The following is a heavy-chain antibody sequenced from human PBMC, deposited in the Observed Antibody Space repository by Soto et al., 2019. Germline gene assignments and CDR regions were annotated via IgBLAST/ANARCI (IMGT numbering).Heavy chain of an antibody. Sequence: ASVKVSCKASGYTFTSYAMHWVRQAPGQRLEWMGWINAGNGNTKHSQKLQGRVTITRDTSASTAYMELSSLRSEDTAVYYCARGGGIVVVTAPYDHWGQGTLVTVSS. D-gene: IGHD2-21*02. V-gene: IGHV1-3*01. CDR1: GYTFTSYA. CDR3: ARGGGIVVVTAPYDH. J-gene: IGHJ4*02. CDR2: INAGNGNT.